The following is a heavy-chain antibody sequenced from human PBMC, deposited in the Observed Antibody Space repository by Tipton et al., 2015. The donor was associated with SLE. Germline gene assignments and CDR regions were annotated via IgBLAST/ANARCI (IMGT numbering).Heavy chain of an antibody. J-gene: IGHJ5*02. Sequence: TLSLTCTVSGDSISNGDDYRSWIRQPPGKGLEWIGNIYYGGGTYYNPSLESRVTISLDTSKNQFSLKLNSVTAADTAVYYCARSTDQNWFDPWDQGTLVTVSS. D-gene: IGHD2-2*01. V-gene: IGHV4-31*03. CDR1: GDSISNGDDY. CDR2: IYYGGGT. CDR3: ARSTDQNWFDP.